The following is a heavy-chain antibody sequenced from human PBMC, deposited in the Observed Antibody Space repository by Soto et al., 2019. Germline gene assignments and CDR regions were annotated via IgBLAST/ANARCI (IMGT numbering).Heavy chain of an antibody. CDR1: GFTFSTYA. Sequence: QVQLVESGGGVVQPGRSLRLSCAASGFTFSTYAMHWVRQAPGKGLEWVAVIVNDGSYKYYPDPVKGRFTISRDNSKQTLYMHMNSLRAEDTAGYYCAKDGGKAVAGTFDHWGQGTLVTVSS. J-gene: IGHJ4*02. CDR3: AKDGGKAVAGTFDH. V-gene: IGHV3-30*18. CDR2: IVNDGSYK. D-gene: IGHD6-19*01.